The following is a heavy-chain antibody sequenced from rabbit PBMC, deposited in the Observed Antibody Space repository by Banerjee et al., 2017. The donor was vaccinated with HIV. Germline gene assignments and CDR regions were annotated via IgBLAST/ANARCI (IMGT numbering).Heavy chain of an antibody. Sequence: QEQLVESGGGLVTLGGSLKLSCKASGIDFSSYGISWVRQAPGKGLEWIAYIYPVFNITDYASSMKGRFSISREGTQNTVSLQMSGLTEADTATYFCAKRTYNSGWDHYFKLWGPGTLVTVS. V-gene: IGHV1S47*01. CDR2: IYPVFNIT. CDR1: GIDFSSYG. J-gene: IGHJ4*01. D-gene: IGHD4-1*01. CDR3: AKRTYNSGWDHYFKL.